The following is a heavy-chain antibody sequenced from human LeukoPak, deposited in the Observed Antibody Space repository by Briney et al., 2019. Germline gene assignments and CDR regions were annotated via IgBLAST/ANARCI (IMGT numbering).Heavy chain of an antibody. Sequence: GGSLRLSCGASGFTFSSYVMHWVRQAPGKGLEWVAVIWYDGSNKYYADSVKGRFTISRDNSKNTLYLQMNSLRAEDTAVYYCARDLADCSSTSCPFNYYYYYGMDVWGQGTTVTVSS. D-gene: IGHD2-2*01. V-gene: IGHV3-33*01. J-gene: IGHJ6*02. CDR1: GFTFSSYV. CDR2: IWYDGSNK. CDR3: ARDLADCSSTSCPFNYYYYYGMDV.